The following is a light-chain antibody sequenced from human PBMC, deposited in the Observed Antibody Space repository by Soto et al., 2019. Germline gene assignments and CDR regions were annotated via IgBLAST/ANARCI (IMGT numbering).Light chain of an antibody. CDR1: QSVLYNSNSKNY. V-gene: IGKV4-1*01. Sequence: DIVMTQSPDSLSVSLGEGATINCKSSQSVLYNSNSKNYLAWYQQKPGQPPRLLIYWASTRESGVPDRFSGSGSGTDFTLTISSLQAEDVAVYYCQHYFTAPYTFGQGTKLEIK. J-gene: IGKJ2*01. CDR2: WAS. CDR3: QHYFTAPYT.